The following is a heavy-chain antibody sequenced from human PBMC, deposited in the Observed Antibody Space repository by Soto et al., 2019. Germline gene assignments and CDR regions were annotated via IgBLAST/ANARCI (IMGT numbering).Heavy chain of an antibody. J-gene: IGHJ3*02. D-gene: IGHD3-22*01. CDR3: ARDSNYYVSSGYWAGDAFDI. V-gene: IGHV3-30-3*01. CDR2: ISYDGSNK. Sequence: QVQLVESGGGVVQPGRSLRLSCAASGFTFSSYAMHWVRQAPGKGLEWVAVISYDGSNKYYADSVKGRFTISRDNSKNTLYLQMNSLRAEDTAVYYCARDSNYYVSSGYWAGDAFDIWGQGTMVTVSS. CDR1: GFTFSSYA.